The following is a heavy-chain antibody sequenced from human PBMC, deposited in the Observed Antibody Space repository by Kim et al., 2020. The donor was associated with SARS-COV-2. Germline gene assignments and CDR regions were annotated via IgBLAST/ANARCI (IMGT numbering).Heavy chain of an antibody. CDR3: ARVAVPKNYYDSSGDYRITSEGGYY. Sequence: GGSLRLSCAASGFTFSDYYMSWIRQAPGKGLEWVSYISSSGSTIYYADSVKGRFTISRDNAKNSLYLQMNSLRAEDTAVYYCARVAVPKNYYDSSGDYRITSEGGYYWGQGTLVTVSS. V-gene: IGHV3-11*01. D-gene: IGHD3-22*01. CDR1: GFTFSDYY. CDR2: ISSSGSTI. J-gene: IGHJ4*02.